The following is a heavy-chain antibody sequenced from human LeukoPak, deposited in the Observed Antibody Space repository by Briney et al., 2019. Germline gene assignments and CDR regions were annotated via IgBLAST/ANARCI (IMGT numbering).Heavy chain of an antibody. D-gene: IGHD6-19*01. CDR1: GYTFTGYY. CDR2: INPNSGGT. J-gene: IGHJ3*02. CDR3: ASCIAVAGTDDAFDI. Sequence: GASVKVSCKASGYTFTGYYMHWVRQAPGQGLEWMGWINPNSGGTNHAQKFQGRVTMTRDTSISTAYMELSRLRSDDTAVYYCASCIAVAGTDDAFDIWGQGTMVTVSS. V-gene: IGHV1-2*02.